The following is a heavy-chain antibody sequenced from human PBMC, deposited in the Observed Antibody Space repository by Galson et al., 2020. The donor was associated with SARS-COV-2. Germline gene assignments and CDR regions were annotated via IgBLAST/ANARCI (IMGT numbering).Heavy chain of an antibody. CDR1: GFSLTTSGEA. D-gene: IGHD2-21*01. J-gene: IGHJ3*01. Sequence: VSGPTLVKPTETLTLTCSFSGFSLTTSGEAVGWIRQAPGKAPEWLALIFSDDDQRYSPLLRTRLTITKDTFKDQVVLTLTNVDPVDTATYYCVRRQLGDHIDTNDFMYANAFDVWGLGTLVTVSS. V-gene: IGHV2-5*02. CDR2: IFSDDDQ. CDR3: VRRQLGDHIDTNDFMYANAFDV.